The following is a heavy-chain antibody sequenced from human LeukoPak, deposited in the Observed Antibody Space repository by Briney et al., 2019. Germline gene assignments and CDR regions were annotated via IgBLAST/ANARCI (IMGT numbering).Heavy chain of an antibody. J-gene: IGHJ6*03. CDR1: GGSISSYY. Sequence: SETLSLTCTVSGGSISSYYWSWIRQPPGKGLEWIGYIYYSGSTSYNPSLKSRVTISVDTSKNQFSLKLSSVTAADTAVYYCARVTMVRGVPYYYYYMDVWGKGTTVTVSS. D-gene: IGHD3-10*01. V-gene: IGHV4-59*01. CDR3: ARVTMVRGVPYYYYYMDV. CDR2: IYYSGST.